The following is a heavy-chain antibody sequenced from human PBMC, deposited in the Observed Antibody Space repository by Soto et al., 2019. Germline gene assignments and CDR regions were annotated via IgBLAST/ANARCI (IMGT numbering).Heavy chain of an antibody. D-gene: IGHD1-26*01. CDR2: ISYDGSNK. Sequence: PXGSLRLSCAASGFTLSSYGMHWVRQAPGKGLEWVAVISYDGSNKYYADSVKGRFTISRDNSKNTLYLQMNSLRAEDTAVYYCAKDVKWELLDAFDYWGQGTLVTVSS. CDR1: GFTLSSYG. CDR3: AKDVKWELLDAFDY. V-gene: IGHV3-30*18. J-gene: IGHJ4*02.